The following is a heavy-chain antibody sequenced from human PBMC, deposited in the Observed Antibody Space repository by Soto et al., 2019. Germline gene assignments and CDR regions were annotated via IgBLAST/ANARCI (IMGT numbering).Heavy chain of an antibody. CDR3: ARDLSGIVVVPAATYYYYGMDV. CDR1: GGTFCSYA. Sequence: ASVKVSCKASGGTFCSYAISWVRQAPGQGLEWMGGIIPIFGTANYAQKFQGRVTITADESTSTAYMELSSLRSEDTAVYYCARDLSGIVVVPAATYYYYGMDVWGQGTTVTVSS. V-gene: IGHV1-69*13. CDR2: IIPIFGTA. D-gene: IGHD2-2*01. J-gene: IGHJ6*02.